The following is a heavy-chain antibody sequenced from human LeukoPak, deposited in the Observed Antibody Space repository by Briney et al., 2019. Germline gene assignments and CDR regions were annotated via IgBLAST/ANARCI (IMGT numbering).Heavy chain of an antibody. CDR3: ARDKAYHYDSSGYSFDY. Sequence: GGSLRLSCAASGFTFSSYSMNWVRQAPGKGLEWVSSISSSSSYIYYADSVKGRFTISRDNAKNSLYLQMNSLRAEDTAVYYCARDKAYHYDSSGYSFDYWGQGTLVTVSS. V-gene: IGHV3-21*01. D-gene: IGHD3-22*01. CDR2: ISSSSSYI. CDR1: GFTFSSYS. J-gene: IGHJ4*02.